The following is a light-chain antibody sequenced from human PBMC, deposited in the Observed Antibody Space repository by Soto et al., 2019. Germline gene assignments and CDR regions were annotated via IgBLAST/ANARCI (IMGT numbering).Light chain of an antibody. CDR1: KSLVYSDGNTY. CDR3: VQFAHFPRT. V-gene: IGKV2-24*01. Sequence: VMTQTPLSSLVTLGQPASISCRSSKSLVYSDGNTYLSWLQQRPGQPPRLLIYQISNRFSGVPDRFSGSGAGTDFTLKISRVEPEDVGVYYCVQFAHFPRTFGQGTRLEIK. J-gene: IGKJ1*01. CDR2: QIS.